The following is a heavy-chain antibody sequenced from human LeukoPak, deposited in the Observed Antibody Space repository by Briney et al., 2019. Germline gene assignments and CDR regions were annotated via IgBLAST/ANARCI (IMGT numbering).Heavy chain of an antibody. CDR1: GFTFSSYG. D-gene: IGHD3-16*01. J-gene: IGHJ4*02. V-gene: IGHV3-33*06. CDR3: AKALGWGAASDY. Sequence: GGSLRLSCAASGFTFSSYGMYWVRQAPGKGLEWVALIWYDGSNRYCADSVKGRFTISRDNSKNTLYLQMNSLRAEDTAVYYCAKALGWGAASDYWGQGTLVTVSS. CDR2: IWYDGSNR.